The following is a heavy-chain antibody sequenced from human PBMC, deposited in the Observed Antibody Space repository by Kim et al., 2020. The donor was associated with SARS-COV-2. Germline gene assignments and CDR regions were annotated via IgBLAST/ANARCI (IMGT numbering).Heavy chain of an antibody. J-gene: IGHJ4*02. CDR3: ARDRQGLYSSSWYPPYFDN. D-gene: IGHD6-13*01. Sequence: SRFTTSRENAKNSLYLQMNSLRAEDTAVYYCARDRQGLYSSSWYPPYFDNWGQGTLVTVSS. V-gene: IGHV3-11*01.